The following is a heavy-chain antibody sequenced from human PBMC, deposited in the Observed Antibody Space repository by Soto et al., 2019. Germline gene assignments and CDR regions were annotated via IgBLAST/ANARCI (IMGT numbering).Heavy chain of an antibody. CDR3: ARVDAGAYYQVYYGMDV. CDR1: GGTFTNYA. Sequence: QVQLVQSGAEVKKPGSSVKVSCKASGGTFTNYAISWVRQAPGQGLECMGGIIPVLGAANYAQNFQGRVTITADESTRTVYMVLSSLRSEDTAVYYCARVDAGAYYQVYYGMDVWGQGTTVTVSS. CDR2: IIPVLGAA. D-gene: IGHD3-22*01. J-gene: IGHJ6*02. V-gene: IGHV1-69*11.